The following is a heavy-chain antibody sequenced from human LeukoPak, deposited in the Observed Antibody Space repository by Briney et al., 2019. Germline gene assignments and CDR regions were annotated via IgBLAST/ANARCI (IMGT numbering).Heavy chain of an antibody. J-gene: IGHJ5*02. Sequence: GGSLRLSCAASGFTFSTYWMHWVRQAPGKGLEWVSLISYSGANAYYADSVRGRFTTSRDNSKNTLYLQMNNLRGEDTAEYYCAKDMELASWGQGTLVTVSS. CDR2: ISYSGANA. CDR1: GFTFSTYW. CDR3: AKDMELAS. V-gene: IGHV3-23*01. D-gene: IGHD1-26*01.